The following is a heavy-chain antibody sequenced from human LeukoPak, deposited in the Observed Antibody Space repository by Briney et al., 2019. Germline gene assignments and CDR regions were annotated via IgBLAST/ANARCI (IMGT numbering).Heavy chain of an antibody. CDR2: INHSGST. CDR3: ARDNLWNDERMDV. D-gene: IGHD1-1*01. CDR1: GGSFSGYY. V-gene: IGHV4-34*01. Sequence: PSETLSLTCAVYGGSFSGYYWSWIRQPPGKGLEWIGEINHSGSTNYNPSLKSRVTISVDTSKNQFSLKLSSVTAADTAVYYCARDNLWNDERMDVWGKGTTVTVSS. J-gene: IGHJ6*04.